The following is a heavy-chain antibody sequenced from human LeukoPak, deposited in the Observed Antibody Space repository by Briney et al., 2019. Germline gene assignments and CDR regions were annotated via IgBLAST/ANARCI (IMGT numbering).Heavy chain of an antibody. V-gene: IGHV1-46*01. CDR3: ARDGRGVVGAYSDGLDV. Sequence: VKVSCKASVYTFTNYYIHWVRQAPGQGLEWMGIISPSGGSTSYAQKFRGRVTMTRDTSTSTVYMELSSLRSEDTAVYYCARDGRGVVGAYSDGLDVWGQGTTVTVSS. CDR2: ISPSGGST. J-gene: IGHJ6*02. CDR1: VYTFTNYY. D-gene: IGHD1-26*01.